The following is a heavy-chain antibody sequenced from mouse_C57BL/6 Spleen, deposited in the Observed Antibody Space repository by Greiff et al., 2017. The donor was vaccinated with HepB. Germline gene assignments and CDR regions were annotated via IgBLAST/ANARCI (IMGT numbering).Heavy chain of an antibody. CDR1: GFTFSSYA. D-gene: IGHD2-1*01. CDR2: ISDGGSYT. Sequence: EVKVVESGGGLVKPGGSLKLSCAASGFTFSSYAMSWVRQTPEKRLEWVATISDGGSYTYYPDNVKGRFTISRDNAKNNLYLQMSHLKSEDTAMYYCARSYGNYVDYAMDYWGQGTSVTVSS. V-gene: IGHV5-4*03. J-gene: IGHJ4*01. CDR3: ARSYGNYVDYAMDY.